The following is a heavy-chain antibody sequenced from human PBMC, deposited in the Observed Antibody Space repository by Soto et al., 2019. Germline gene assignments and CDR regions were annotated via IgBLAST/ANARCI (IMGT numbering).Heavy chain of an antibody. D-gene: IGHD2-15*01. CDR1: GGTFSSYA. CDR3: ARDSEDIVVVVAAHPYYYYGMDV. J-gene: IGHJ6*02. CDR2: IIPIYGKA. Sequence: SVKVSCKASGGTFSSYAISWVRQAPGQGLEWMGGIIPIYGKANYAQKLQGRVTITTDASTSTAYMELRSLRSDDTAVYYCARDSEDIVVVVAAHPYYYYGMDVWGQGTTVTVSS. V-gene: IGHV1-69*05.